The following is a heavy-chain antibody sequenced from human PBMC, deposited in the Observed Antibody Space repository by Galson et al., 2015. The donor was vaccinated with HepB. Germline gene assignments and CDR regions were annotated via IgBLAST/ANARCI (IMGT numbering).Heavy chain of an antibody. D-gene: IGHD6-19*01. CDR2: IRSKAYGGTT. CDR1: GFTSGDYA. CDR3: TRENVNRQWPYYFDY. Sequence: SLRLSCAASGFTSGDYAMSWFRQAPGKGLVWVGFIRSKAYGGTTEYAASVKGRFTISRDDSKSIAYLQMNSLKTEDTAVYYCTRENVNRQWPYYFDYWSQGTLVTVSS. J-gene: IGHJ4*02. V-gene: IGHV3-49*03.